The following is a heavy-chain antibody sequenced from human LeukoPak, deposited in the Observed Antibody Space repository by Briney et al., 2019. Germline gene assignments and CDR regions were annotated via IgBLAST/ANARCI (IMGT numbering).Heavy chain of an antibody. D-gene: IGHD3-22*01. CDR3: AKRVLSGYAPDAFDI. J-gene: IGHJ3*02. Sequence: PGGSLRLSCAASGFTFGSYAMSWVRQAPGKGLEWVSAISGSGGSTYYADSVKGRFTISRDNSKNTLYLQMNSLRAEDTAVYYCAKRVLSGYAPDAFDIWGQGTMVTVSS. CDR1: GFTFGSYA. V-gene: IGHV3-23*01. CDR2: ISGSGGST.